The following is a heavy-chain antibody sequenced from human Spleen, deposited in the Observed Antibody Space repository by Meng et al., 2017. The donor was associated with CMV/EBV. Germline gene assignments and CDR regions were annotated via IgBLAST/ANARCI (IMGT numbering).Heavy chain of an antibody. CDR1: GLTFSSYG. CDR3: AKYSAVGERLYYFDY. V-gene: IGHV3-23*01. CDR2: IGATAGGT. Sequence: GGSLRLSCAASGLTFSSYGMSWVRQAPGKGLEWVSAIGATAGGTYYADSVKGRFTISRDNAKNTLYLQMNNLRAEDTAVYYCAKYSAVGERLYYFDYWGQGTLVTVSS. D-gene: IGHD2-21*01. J-gene: IGHJ4*02.